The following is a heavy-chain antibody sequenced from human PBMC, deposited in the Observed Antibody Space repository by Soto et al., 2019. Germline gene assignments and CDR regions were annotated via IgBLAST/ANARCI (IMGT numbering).Heavy chain of an antibody. D-gene: IGHD6-13*01. J-gene: IGHJ5*02. V-gene: IGHV1-69*13. Sequence: SVKVSCKASGGTLSSYAISWVRQAPGQGLEWMGGIIPIFGTANYAQKFQGRVTITAHEWTSTAYMELSSLRSEDTAVYYCTRDLFIGGIAAAGSYNWFDAWGQGTLVTVSS. CDR1: GGTLSSYA. CDR2: IIPIFGTA. CDR3: TRDLFIGGIAAAGSYNWFDA.